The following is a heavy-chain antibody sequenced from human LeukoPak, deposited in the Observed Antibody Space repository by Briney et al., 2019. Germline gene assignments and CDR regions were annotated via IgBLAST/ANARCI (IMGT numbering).Heavy chain of an antibody. D-gene: IGHD3-9*01. CDR1: GGSISSYY. V-gene: IGHV4-59*05. CDR3: ARQRFGGILTGYLVT. CDR2: IYYNGST. Sequence: SETLSLTCTVSGGSISSYYWSWIRQPPGKGLEWIGSIYYNGSTYYNPSLKSRVTISVDTSKNQFSLKLSSVTAADTAVYYCARQRFGGILTGYLVTWGQGTLVTVSS. J-gene: IGHJ5*02.